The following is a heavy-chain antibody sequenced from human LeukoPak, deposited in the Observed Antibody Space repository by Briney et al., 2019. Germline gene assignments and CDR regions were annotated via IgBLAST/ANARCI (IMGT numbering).Heavy chain of an antibody. V-gene: IGHV4-34*01. Sequence: SETLSLTCAVYIGSFSGYYWSGIRQPPGKGVEWIGEINHSGSTNYNSSLKSRVTISVDPSKNQFSLKLSSVTAADTAVYYCARGYYGSGSHCCHMDVWGKGTAITVS. J-gene: IGHJ6*03. CDR1: IGSFSGYY. D-gene: IGHD3-10*01. CDR2: INHSGST. CDR3: ARGYYGSGSHCCHMDV.